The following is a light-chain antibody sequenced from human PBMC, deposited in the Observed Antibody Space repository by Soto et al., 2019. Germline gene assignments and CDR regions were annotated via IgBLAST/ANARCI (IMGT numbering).Light chain of an antibody. J-gene: IGLJ1*01. CDR3: ETWDSSTYV. CDR1: SEHSSDI. Sequence: QLVLTQSSSASASLGSSVKLTCTLSSEHSSDIIAWHQQQPGKAPRYLMKLEGSGSYKKGSGVPDRFSGSSSGADRYLTISNLQFEDEADYYCETWDSSTYVFGAGTKLTVL. CDR2: LEGSGSY. V-gene: IGLV4-60*02.